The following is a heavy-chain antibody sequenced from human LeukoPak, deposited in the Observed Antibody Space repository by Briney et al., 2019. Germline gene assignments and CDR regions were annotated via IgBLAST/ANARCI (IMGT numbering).Heavy chain of an antibody. Sequence: ASVKVSCKVSGYTLTELSMHWVRLAPGKGLEWMGGFDPEDGETIYAQKFQGRVTMTEDTSTDTAYMELSSLRSEDTAVYYCAATKYYDILTGYPTPGAFDIWGQGTMVTVSS. V-gene: IGHV1-24*01. CDR1: GYTLTELS. CDR3: AATKYYDILTGYPTPGAFDI. D-gene: IGHD3-9*01. CDR2: FDPEDGET. J-gene: IGHJ3*02.